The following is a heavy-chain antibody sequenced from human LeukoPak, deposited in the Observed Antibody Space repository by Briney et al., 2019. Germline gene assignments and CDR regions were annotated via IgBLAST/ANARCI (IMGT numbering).Heavy chain of an antibody. J-gene: IGHJ4*02. CDR2: INPDSGGT. D-gene: IGHD5-12*01. CDR3: ARARGPIYSDYDLFDS. Sequence: ASVKVSCKASGYTFTDNYIHWVRQAPGQGLEWVGWINPDSGGTDYAQKFQGRVTVTRDTSISTVYLEVNRVRSADTAVYFCARARGPIYSDYDLFDSWGQGTLVTVSS. CDR1: GYTFTDNY. V-gene: IGHV1-2*02.